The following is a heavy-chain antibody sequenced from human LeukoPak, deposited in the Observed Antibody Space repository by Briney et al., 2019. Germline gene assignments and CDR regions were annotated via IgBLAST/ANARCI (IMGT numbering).Heavy chain of an antibody. CDR3: ARELVVVAEGWFDP. J-gene: IGHJ5*02. V-gene: IGHV3-7*01. D-gene: IGHD2-15*01. Sequence: GGSLRLSCAASGFTFSSYWMSWVRQAPGKGLEWVANIKQDGSEKHYVDSVKGRFTISRDNAKNSLYLQMNSLRAEDTAVYYCARELVVVAEGWFDPWGQGTLVTVSS. CDR2: IKQDGSEK. CDR1: GFTFSSYW.